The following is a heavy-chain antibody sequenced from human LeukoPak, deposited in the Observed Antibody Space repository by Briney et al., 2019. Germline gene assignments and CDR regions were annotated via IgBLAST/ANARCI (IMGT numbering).Heavy chain of an antibody. CDR1: GYSFPNYW. V-gene: IGHV5-51*01. D-gene: IGHD3-10*01. CDR2: IYPGDSDT. CDR3: ARHRYGSGSSYDAFDI. J-gene: IGHJ3*02. Sequence: GESLKISCKGSGYSFPNYWIGWVRQMPGKGLEWMGIIYPGDSDTRYSPSFQGQVTISVDKSISTAYLQWSSLKASDTAMYYCARHRYGSGSSYDAFDIWGQGTMVTVSS.